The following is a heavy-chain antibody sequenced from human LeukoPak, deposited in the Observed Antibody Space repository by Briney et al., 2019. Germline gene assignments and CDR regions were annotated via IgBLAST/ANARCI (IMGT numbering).Heavy chain of an antibody. D-gene: IGHD2-2*01. V-gene: IGHV3-48*01. Sequence: TGGSLRLSCEASRSSFSAYPMGWVRRAPGKGLEWVSYISSSSSTIYYADSVKGRFTISRDNAKNSLYLQMNSLRAEDTAVYYCAREGRGWGYCSSTSCLDYWGQGTLVTASS. J-gene: IGHJ4*02. CDR1: RSSFSAYP. CDR3: AREGRGWGYCSSTSCLDY. CDR2: ISSSSSTI.